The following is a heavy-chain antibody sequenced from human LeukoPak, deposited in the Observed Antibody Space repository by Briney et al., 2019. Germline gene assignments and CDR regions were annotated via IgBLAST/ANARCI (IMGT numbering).Heavy chain of an antibody. CDR2: IRSDGSIK. D-gene: IGHD6-13*01. Sequence: GGSLRLSFAAFGFTFSSYGIHWVRQAPGKGLEWVAFIRSDGSIKYYADSVKGRFTISRDNSKNTLYLEINSLRADDTAIYYCAKTASSSWGFFDYWGQGTLVTVSS. V-gene: IGHV3-30*02. J-gene: IGHJ4*02. CDR3: AKTASSSWGFFDY. CDR1: GFTFSSYG.